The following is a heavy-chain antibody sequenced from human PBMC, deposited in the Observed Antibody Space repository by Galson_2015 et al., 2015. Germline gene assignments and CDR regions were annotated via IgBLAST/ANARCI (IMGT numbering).Heavy chain of an antibody. J-gene: IGHJ4*02. CDR2: ISYDGSNK. Sequence: SLRLSCAASGFTFSSYAMHWVRQAPGKGLEWMAVISYDGSNKYYADSVKGRFTISRDNSKNTLYLQMNSLRAEDTAVYYCAREIGYYGSGSYYYFDYWGQGTLVTVSS. V-gene: IGHV3-30*01. CDR1: GFTFSSYA. CDR3: AREIGYYGSGSYYYFDY. D-gene: IGHD3-10*01.